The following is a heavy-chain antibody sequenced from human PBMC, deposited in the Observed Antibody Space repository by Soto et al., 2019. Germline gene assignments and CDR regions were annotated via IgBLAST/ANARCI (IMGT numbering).Heavy chain of an antibody. J-gene: IGHJ1*01. CDR1: GYLFTAYS. CDR3: AREENCSGGTCYSEYFHR. Sequence: ASVKVSCKASGYLFTAYSMHWVRLAPGQGLEWMGVVNPSGGSTKYAQNFQGRVTMTRDTSTTTIYMELSSLRSDDTAIYYCAREENCSGGTCYSEYFHRWGQGTLVTVSS. CDR2: VNPSGGST. D-gene: IGHD2-15*01. V-gene: IGHV1-46*01.